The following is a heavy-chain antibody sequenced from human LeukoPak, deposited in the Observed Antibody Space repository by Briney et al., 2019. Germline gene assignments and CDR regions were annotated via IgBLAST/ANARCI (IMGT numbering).Heavy chain of an antibody. V-gene: IGHV3-9*01. J-gene: IGHJ6*02. CDR3: AKDIAARRFYCYYGMDV. CDR1: GFTFDDYA. D-gene: IGHD6-6*01. CDR2: ISWNSGSI. Sequence: GGSLRLSCAASGFTFDDYAMHWVRQVPGKGLEWVSGISWNSGSIGYADSVKGRFTISRDNAKNSLYLQMNSLRAEDTALYYCAKDIAARRFYCYYGMDVWGQGTTVTVSS.